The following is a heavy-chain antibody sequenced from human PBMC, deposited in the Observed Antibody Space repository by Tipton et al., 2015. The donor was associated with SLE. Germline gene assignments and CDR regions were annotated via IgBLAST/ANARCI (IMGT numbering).Heavy chain of an antibody. Sequence: SGFPFTSVWMHWVRQPPGKGLVWISEIDSQGSVTNYADSVEGRFSIFRDNAKNTLFLEMNSLRAEDTAVYYCARDSYDYIWGSFDYWGRGTLVTVSS. CDR1: GFPFTSVW. D-gene: IGHD3-16*01. V-gene: IGHV3-74*01. CDR2: IDSQGSVT. CDR3: ARDSYDYIWGSFDY. J-gene: IGHJ4*02.